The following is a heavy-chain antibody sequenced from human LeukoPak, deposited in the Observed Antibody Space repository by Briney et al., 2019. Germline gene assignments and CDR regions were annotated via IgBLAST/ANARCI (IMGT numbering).Heavy chain of an antibody. V-gene: IGHV4-31*03. D-gene: IGHD3-9*01. CDR2: ISYSGGT. J-gene: IGHJ6*01. CDR1: GVSISSDGYY. CDR3: AEGRGLVGERYSYQFYGMDV. Sequence: PSETLSLTCTVSGVSISSDGYYWSWVRQHPEKGLVWIGYISYSGGTLYNPSLKSRVAISIDTSKNQFSLRLRSVTAADTAVYYCAEGRGLVGERYSYQFYGMDVWGQGTAVTVSS.